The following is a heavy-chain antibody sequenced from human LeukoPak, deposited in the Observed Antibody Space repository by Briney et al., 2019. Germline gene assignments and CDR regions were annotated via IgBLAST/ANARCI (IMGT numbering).Heavy chain of an antibody. Sequence: QAGGSLRLSCAASAFTFSSYAMSWVRQAPGRGLEWVSAITGSVGNTYYADSVKGRFTISRDNAKNSLYLQMNSLRAEDTAVYYCARHYYDTSGYYGRDYFDYWGQGTLVTVSS. CDR2: ITGSVGNT. D-gene: IGHD3-22*01. CDR3: ARHYYDTSGYYGRDYFDY. CDR1: AFTFSSYA. J-gene: IGHJ4*02. V-gene: IGHV3-23*01.